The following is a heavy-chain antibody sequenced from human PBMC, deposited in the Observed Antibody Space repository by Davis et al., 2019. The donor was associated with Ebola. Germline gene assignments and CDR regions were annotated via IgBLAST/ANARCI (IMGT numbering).Heavy chain of an antibody. CDR1: GFTFSSYS. V-gene: IGHV3-21*04. CDR2: ISSSSSYI. J-gene: IGHJ6*02. Sequence: GGSLRLSCAASGFTFSSYSMNWVRQAPGKGLEWVSSISSSSSYIYYADSVKGRFTISRDNAKNSLYLQMNSLRAEDTAVYYCTRHRVLRTMDVWGQGTTVTVSS. CDR3: TRHRVLRTMDV. D-gene: IGHD3-3*01.